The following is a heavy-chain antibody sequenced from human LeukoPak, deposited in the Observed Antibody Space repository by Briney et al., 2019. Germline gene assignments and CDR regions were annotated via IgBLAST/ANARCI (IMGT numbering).Heavy chain of an antibody. CDR1: GFTFSDYY. Sequence: GGSLRLSCAASGFTFSDYYMSWIRQAPGKGLEWVSYISSSGSTIYYADSVKGRYTISRDNAKKSLYLQMNSLRAEDTAVYYCARPQPRGDYYGMDVWGQGTTVTVSS. CDR2: ISSSGSTI. CDR3: ARPQPRGDYYGMDV. V-gene: IGHV3-11*01. D-gene: IGHD3-10*01. J-gene: IGHJ6*02.